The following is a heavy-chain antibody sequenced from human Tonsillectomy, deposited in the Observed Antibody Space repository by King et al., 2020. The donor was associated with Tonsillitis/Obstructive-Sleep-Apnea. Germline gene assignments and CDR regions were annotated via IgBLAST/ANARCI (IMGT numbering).Heavy chain of an antibody. Sequence: QLQESGPGLVKPSETLSLTCTVSGVSISSSSFYWGWIRQPPGKGLEWIGSIFYGGSTHHNPSLKSRVTISVDTSRNQFSLKLISVTAADTAVYYCARQFPDYYDDTGYPYYFDFWGQGTLFTVSS. CDR2: IFYGGST. V-gene: IGHV4-39*01. CDR3: ARQFPDYYDDTGYPYYFDF. CDR1: GVSISSSSFY. J-gene: IGHJ4*02. D-gene: IGHD3-22*01.